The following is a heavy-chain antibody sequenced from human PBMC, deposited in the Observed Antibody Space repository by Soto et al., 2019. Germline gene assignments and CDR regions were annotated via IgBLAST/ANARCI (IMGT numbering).Heavy chain of an antibody. D-gene: IGHD3-3*02. CDR1: GIVLKDYA. Sequence: VQLAESGGGLVQPGESLRLSSVGCGIVLKDYAMHWVRQVPGRGLEWVAGIYWDGGGVDYADSVKGRFTTSRDNGKNSLYLEMNSLRVDDTAVYYCTKDTLAGGADVWGQGTSVTVSS. CDR3: TKDTLAGGADV. CDR2: IYWDGGGV. V-gene: IGHV3-9*01. J-gene: IGHJ6*02.